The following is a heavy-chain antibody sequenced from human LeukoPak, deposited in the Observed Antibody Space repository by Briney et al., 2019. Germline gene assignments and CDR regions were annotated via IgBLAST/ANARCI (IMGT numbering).Heavy chain of an antibody. V-gene: IGHV4-4*07. J-gene: IGHJ4*02. D-gene: IGHD6-19*01. CDR1: GGSISSYY. Sequence: SETLSLTCTVSGGSISSYYWSWIRQPAGKGLEWIGRIYTSGSTNYNPSLKSRVTMSVDTSKSQFSLKLTSVTAADTAVYYCARDRDYSSGYYWLYFDYWGQGTLVTASS. CDR2: IYTSGST. CDR3: ARDRDYSSGYYWLYFDY.